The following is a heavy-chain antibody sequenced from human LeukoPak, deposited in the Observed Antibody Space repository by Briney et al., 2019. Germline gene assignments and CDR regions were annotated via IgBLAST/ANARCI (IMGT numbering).Heavy chain of an antibody. CDR2: IKSKTDGGTT. Sequence: GGSLRLSCAASGFTFSNAWMSWVRQAPGKGLEWVGRIKSKTDGGTTDYAAPVKGRFTISRDDSKNALYLQMNSLKTEDTAVYYCVVITRGDAFDIWGQGTMVTVSS. CDR3: VVITRGDAFDI. V-gene: IGHV3-15*01. D-gene: IGHD3-22*01. J-gene: IGHJ3*02. CDR1: GFTFSNAW.